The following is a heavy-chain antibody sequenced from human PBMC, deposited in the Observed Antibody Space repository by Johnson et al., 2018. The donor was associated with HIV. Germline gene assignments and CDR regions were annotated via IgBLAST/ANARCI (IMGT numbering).Heavy chain of an antibody. J-gene: IGHJ3*02. CDR3: TTDGYSSGWGDAFDI. V-gene: IGHV3-15*01. CDR2: IKSKTDGGTT. CDR1: GFTFSDAW. Sequence: VQLVESGGGLVKPGGSLRLSCAASGFTFSDAWMNWVRQAPGKGLEWVGRIKSKTDGGTTDYAAPVKGRFTISRDDSKNTLYLQMNSLKTEDTAVYYCTTDGYSSGWGDAFDIWGQGTMVTVSS. D-gene: IGHD6-19*01.